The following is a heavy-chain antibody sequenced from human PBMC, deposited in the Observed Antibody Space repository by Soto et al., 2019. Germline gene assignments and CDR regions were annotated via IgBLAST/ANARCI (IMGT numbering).Heavy chain of an antibody. CDR1: GFTFSSYW. CDR2: INSDGSSI. D-gene: IGHD1-1*01. CDR3: ARGGGTGIFDY. V-gene: IGHV3-74*01. J-gene: IGHJ4*02. Sequence: EVQLVESGGGLVQPGGSLRLSCATSGFTFSSYWMHWVRQAPGKGLVWVSRINSDGSSISYADSVKGRFTISTDNAKNTLYRTMNSLRVEDTSVYFCARGGGTGIFDYWGQGTLVTVSS.